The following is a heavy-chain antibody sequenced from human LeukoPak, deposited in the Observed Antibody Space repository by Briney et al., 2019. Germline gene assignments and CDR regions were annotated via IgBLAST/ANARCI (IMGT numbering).Heavy chain of an antibody. CDR3: ARLGGSGWYEFYYYYGMDV. J-gene: IGHJ6*02. D-gene: IGHD6-19*01. V-gene: IGHV4-59*08. CDR2: IYYSGST. Sequence: SETLSLTCTVSGGSISSYYWSWIRQPPGKGLEWLGYIYYSGSTNYNPSLKSRVTISVDTSKNQFSLKLSSVTAADTAVYYCARLGGSGWYEFYYYYGMDVWGQGTTVTVSS. CDR1: GGSISSYY.